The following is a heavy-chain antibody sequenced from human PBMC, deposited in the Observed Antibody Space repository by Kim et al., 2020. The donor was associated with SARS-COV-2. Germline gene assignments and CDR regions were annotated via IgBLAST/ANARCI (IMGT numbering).Heavy chain of an antibody. CDR1: GXXXXNHA. J-gene: IGHJ5*02. CDR2: VWYDGTNK. D-gene: IGHD1-26*01. CDR3: ARDASGSSSGAWFDP. V-gene: IGHV3-33*01. Sequence: GGSLRLSCTXSGXXXXNHAIHWVRQAPGKGLEWVAAVWYDGTNKYYADSVKGRFTVSRDPSRNTVHLQMNSVRAEDTAVYYCARDASGSSSGAWFDPWG.